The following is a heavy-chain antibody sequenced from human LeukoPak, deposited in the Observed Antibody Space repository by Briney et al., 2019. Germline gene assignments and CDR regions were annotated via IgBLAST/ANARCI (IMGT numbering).Heavy chain of an antibody. CDR1: GFPFNSYS. D-gene: IGHD4-17*01. V-gene: IGHV3-21*04. CDR2: ISSSSSYI. Sequence: GGSLRLSCAASGFPFNSYSMNCVRHAPERALECVSSISSSSSYIYYADSVKGRFTISRDNAKKSLYLQMNSLRAEDTAVYYCARENYGDYSGFDYWGQGNLVTVSA. CDR3: ARENYGDYSGFDY. J-gene: IGHJ4*02.